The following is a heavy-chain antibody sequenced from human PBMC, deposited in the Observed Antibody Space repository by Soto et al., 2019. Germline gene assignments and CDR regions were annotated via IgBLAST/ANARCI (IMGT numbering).Heavy chain of an antibody. V-gene: IGHV3-11*05. CDR1: GFRFSDFY. J-gene: IGHJ4*02. Sequence: QVQLVESGGGLVKPGGSLRLSCAASGFRFSDFYMTWIRQAPGKGLEWVSHISASGTNTNYADSVKGRFTVSRDNANNALYLEMNNLRVEDTAVYFCARDRDTYGHGSFDNWGQGTLVTVSS. CDR2: ISASGTNT. CDR3: ARDRDTYGHGSFDN. D-gene: IGHD2-21*01.